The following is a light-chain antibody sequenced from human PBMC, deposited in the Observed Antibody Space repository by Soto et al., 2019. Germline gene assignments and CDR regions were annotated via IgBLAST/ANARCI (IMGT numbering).Light chain of an antibody. Sequence: EIVLTQSPGNLSLSPVERATLSCRASQSVSSSYLAWYQQKPGQAPRLLIYGASSRATGIPDRFSGSGSGTDFTLTSSRLEPEDCAVYYCQQYGSSPHITFSKGTQLEIK. V-gene: IGKV3-20*01. J-gene: IGKJ5*01. CDR1: QSVSSSY. CDR2: GAS. CDR3: QQYGSSPHIT.